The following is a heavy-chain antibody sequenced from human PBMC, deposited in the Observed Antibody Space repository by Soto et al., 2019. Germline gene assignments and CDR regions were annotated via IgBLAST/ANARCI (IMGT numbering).Heavy chain of an antibody. Sequence: PSETLSLTCAVYGGSFSGYYWSWIRQPPGKGLEWIGEINHSGSTNYNPSLKSRVTISVDTSKNQFSLKLSSVTAADTAVYYCARGMTTVTLAIDDWGQGTLVTVSS. CDR2: INHSGST. D-gene: IGHD4-17*01. CDR3: ARGMTTVTLAIDD. CDR1: GGSFSGYY. V-gene: IGHV4-34*01. J-gene: IGHJ4*02.